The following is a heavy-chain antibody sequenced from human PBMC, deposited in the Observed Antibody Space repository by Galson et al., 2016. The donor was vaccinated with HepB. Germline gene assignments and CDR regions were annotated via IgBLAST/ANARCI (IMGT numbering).Heavy chain of an antibody. CDR3: ASDGYYFDY. V-gene: IGHV4-59*01. CDR2: IYYSGST. J-gene: IGHJ4*02. Sequence: SETLSLTCTVSGGSISSYYWRWIRQPPGQGLEWIGCIYYSGSTNYNHPLQSRVTISVDTSKNQFSLQLSSVTAADTAVYYCASDGYYFDYWGQGTLVTVSS. CDR1: GGSISSYY.